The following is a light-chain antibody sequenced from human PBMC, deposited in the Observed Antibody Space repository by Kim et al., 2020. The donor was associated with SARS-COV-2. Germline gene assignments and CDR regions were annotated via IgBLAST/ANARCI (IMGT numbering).Light chain of an antibody. CDR3: QAWDTNTVI. J-gene: IGLJ2*01. V-gene: IGLV3-1*01. Sequence: SYELTQPHSVSVSPGQTASITCSGETLGDKYVSWYQHRAGQSPVLVIYEDATRPSGIPERFSGSNSGNTATLTISETQPVDEADYFCQAWDTNTVISGGG. CDR2: EDA. CDR1: TLGDKY.